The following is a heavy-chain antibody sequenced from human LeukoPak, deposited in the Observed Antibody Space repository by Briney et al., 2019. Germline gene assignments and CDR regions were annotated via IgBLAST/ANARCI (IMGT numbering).Heavy chain of an antibody. V-gene: IGHV1-2*02. CDR2: INPNSGGT. D-gene: IGHD2-2*01. CDR1: GYTFTGYY. CDR3: ARLMVQYCSSTSCYHDMGIYFDY. Sequence: ASVKVSCKASGYTFTGYYMHWVRQAPGQGLEWMGWINPNSGGTNYAQKFQGRVTMTRDTSISTAYMEPSRLRSDDTAVYYCARLMVQYCSSTSCYHDMGIYFDYWGQGTLVTVSS. J-gene: IGHJ4*02.